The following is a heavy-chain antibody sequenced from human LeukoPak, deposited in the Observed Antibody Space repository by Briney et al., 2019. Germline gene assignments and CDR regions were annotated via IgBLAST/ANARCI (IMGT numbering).Heavy chain of an antibody. V-gene: IGHV1-69*04. CDR2: IIPILGIA. CDR3: ARIAAAGYSHFFDP. D-gene: IGHD6-13*01. CDR1: GGTFSSYA. Sequence: SVKVSCKASGGTFSSYAISWVRQVPGQGLEWMGRIIPILGIANYAQKFQGRVTITADKSTSTAYMELSSLRSEDTAVYYCARIAAAGYSHFFDPWGQGTLVTVSS. J-gene: IGHJ5*02.